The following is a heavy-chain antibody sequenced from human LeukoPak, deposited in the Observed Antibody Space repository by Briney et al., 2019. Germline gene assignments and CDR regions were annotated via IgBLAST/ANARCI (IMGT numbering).Heavy chain of an antibody. CDR2: ISSGSSTT. CDR3: ARPYSSGWYDY. D-gene: IGHD6-19*01. V-gene: IGHV3-48*04. Sequence: GGSLRLSCAASGFTFSSYNMNWVRQAPGKGLEWVSYISSGSSTTYYADSVKGRFTISRDNAKNSLYLQMNSLRAEDTAVYYCARPYSSGWYDYWGQGTLVTVSS. CDR1: GFTFSSYN. J-gene: IGHJ4*02.